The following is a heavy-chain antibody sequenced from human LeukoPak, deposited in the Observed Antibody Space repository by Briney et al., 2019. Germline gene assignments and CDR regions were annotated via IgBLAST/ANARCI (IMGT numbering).Heavy chain of an antibody. V-gene: IGHV3-33*06. CDR3: AKDHLRYYGSGTFDY. Sequence: GGSLRLSCAASGFTFSSYGMHWVRQAPGKGLEWVAVIWYDGSNKYYADSVKGRFTISRDNSKTTLYLQMNSLRAEDTAVYYCAKDHLRYYGSGTFDYWGQGTLVTVSS. D-gene: IGHD3-10*01. CDR1: GFTFSSYG. J-gene: IGHJ4*02. CDR2: IWYDGSNK.